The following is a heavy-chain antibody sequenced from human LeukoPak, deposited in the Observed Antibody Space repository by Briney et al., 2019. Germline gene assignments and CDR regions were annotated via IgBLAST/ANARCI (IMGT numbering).Heavy chain of an antibody. J-gene: IGHJ4*02. CDR3: ARGDTHFDY. V-gene: IGHV4-59*01. D-gene: IGHD5-18*01. CDR1: GGSISSYY. Sequence: SETLSLTCTVSGGSISSYYWSWIRQPPGKGLEWIGYIYYSGSTNYNPSLKSRVTISVDPSENQCSLKLSSVTAADTAVYYCARGDTHFDYWGQGTLVTVSS. CDR2: IYYSGST.